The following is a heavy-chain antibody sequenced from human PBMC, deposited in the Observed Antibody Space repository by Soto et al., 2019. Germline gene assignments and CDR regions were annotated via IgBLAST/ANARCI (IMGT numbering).Heavy chain of an antibody. Sequence: QITLKESGPTLVKPTQTLTLTCTFSGFSLSTGAVGVGWIRQPPGEALEWLALVYYNDDIRYSPSLKDRLTIXXXTXQNQVVLTLTNMDLVDTATYFCAHGRSVGSTYYFEYWGQGTLVTVSS. D-gene: IGHD2-2*03. CDR2: VYYNDDI. CDR1: GFSLSTGAVG. CDR3: AHGRSVGSTYYFEY. V-gene: IGHV2-5*01. J-gene: IGHJ4*02.